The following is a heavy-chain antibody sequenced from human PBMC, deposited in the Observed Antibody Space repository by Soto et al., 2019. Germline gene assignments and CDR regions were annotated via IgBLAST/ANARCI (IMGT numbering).Heavy chain of an antibody. CDR1: GASITSHY. CDR2: IYYYSGST. CDR3: ARPAGIAPAVWYFDL. D-gene: IGHD2-21*01. J-gene: IGHJ2*01. V-gene: IGHV4-59*08. Sequence: QVQLQESGPGLVKPAEALSLTCTVSGASITSHYWSWIRQPPGKGLEWLGYIYYYSGSTDYHPFLKIRLTMSVYTSKNQLSLRLNSVTDADTAVYYCARPAGIAPAVWYFDLWGRGVLVKVSS.